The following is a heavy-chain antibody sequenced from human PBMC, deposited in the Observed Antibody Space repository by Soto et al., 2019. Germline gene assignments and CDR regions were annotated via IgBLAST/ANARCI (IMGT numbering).Heavy chain of an antibody. Sequence: GGSLRLSCTASGFTFGDYAMSWFRQAPGKGLEWVGFIRSKAYGGTTEYAASVKGRFTISRDDSKSIAYLQMNSLKTEDTAVYYCTRDPGFYSSGWYFFDYWGQGTLVTVSS. V-gene: IGHV3-49*03. CDR3: TRDPGFYSSGWYFFDY. D-gene: IGHD6-19*01. CDR1: GFTFGDYA. CDR2: IRSKAYGGTT. J-gene: IGHJ4*02.